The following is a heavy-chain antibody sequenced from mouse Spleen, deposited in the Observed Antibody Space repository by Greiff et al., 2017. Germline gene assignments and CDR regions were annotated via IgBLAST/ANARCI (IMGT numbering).Heavy chain of an antibody. CDR1: GFTFSNYW. V-gene: IGHV6-3*01. D-gene: IGHD3-2*01. J-gene: IGHJ3*01. CDR2: IRLKSDNYAT. Sequence: EVQLQESGGGLVQPGGSMKLSCVASGFTFSNYWMNWVRQSPEKGLEWVAQIRLKSDNYATHYAESVKGRFTISRDDSKSSVYLQMNNLRAEDTGIYYCTTARATAWFAYWGQGTLVTVSA. CDR3: TTARATAWFAY.